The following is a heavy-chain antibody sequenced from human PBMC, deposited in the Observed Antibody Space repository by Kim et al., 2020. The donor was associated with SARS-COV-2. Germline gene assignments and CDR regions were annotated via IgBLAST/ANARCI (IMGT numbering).Heavy chain of an antibody. J-gene: IGHJ6*02. CDR1: GFTFSDYY. Sequence: GGSLRLSCAASGFTFSDYYMSWIRQAPGKGLEWVSYISSSSSYTNYADSVKGRFTISRDNAKNSLYLQMNSLRAEDTAVYYWARAWCSGGSCYSALDESWSPTKCYYYGMDVCGQGTTVTVSS. CDR2: ISSSSSYT. D-gene: IGHD2-15*01. CDR3: ARAWCSGGSCYSALDESWSPTKCYYYGMDV. V-gene: IGHV3-11*06.